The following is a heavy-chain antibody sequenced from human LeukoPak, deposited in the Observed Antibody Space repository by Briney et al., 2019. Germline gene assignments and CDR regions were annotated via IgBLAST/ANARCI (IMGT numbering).Heavy chain of an antibody. J-gene: IGHJ3*02. CDR3: ARSITIFGVVKRSDAFDI. D-gene: IGHD3-3*01. CDR2: ISAYNGNS. V-gene: IGHV1-18*01. CDR1: GYTFTSYG. Sequence: ASVKVSCKASGYTFTSYGISWVRQAPGQGLEGMGWISAYNGNSNYAQKLQGRVTMTTDTSTSTAYMELRSLRSDDTAVYYCARSITIFGVVKRSDAFDIWGQGTMVTVSS.